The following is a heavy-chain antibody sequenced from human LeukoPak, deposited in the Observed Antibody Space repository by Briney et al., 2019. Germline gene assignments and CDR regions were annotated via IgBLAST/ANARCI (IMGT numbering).Heavy chain of an antibody. D-gene: IGHD2-2*01. CDR2: ISGSGGST. CDR3: AKGGVVPGAKYGMDV. Sequence: GGSLRLSCVSSGFSFSNYAMSWVRQAPGKGLEWVSSISGSGGSTHYADSVKGRFTISRDKTKNTLYLQMNSLRAEDTAVYYCAKGGVVPGAKYGMDVWAQGTTVTVSS. J-gene: IGHJ6*02. CDR1: GFSFSNYA. V-gene: IGHV3-23*01.